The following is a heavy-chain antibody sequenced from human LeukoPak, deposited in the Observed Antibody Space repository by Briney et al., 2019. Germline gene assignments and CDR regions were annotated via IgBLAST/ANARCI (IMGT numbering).Heavy chain of an antibody. J-gene: IGHJ6*03. D-gene: IGHD2-8*01. V-gene: IGHV5-51*01. CDR3: ARLAYCSNDVCYSNYYYSMDV. CDR2: IYPDDSDT. Sequence: GESLKISCKGSGYTFSSYWIGWVRQMPGKGLEWMGIIYPDDSDTRYSPSFQGQVTISADKSISTAYLQWSSLKASDTAMFYCARLAYCSNDVCYSNYYYSMDVWGKGTTVTVSS. CDR1: GYTFSSYW.